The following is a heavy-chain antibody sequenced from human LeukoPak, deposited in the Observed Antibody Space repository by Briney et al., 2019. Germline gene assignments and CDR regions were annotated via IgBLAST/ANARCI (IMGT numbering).Heavy chain of an antibody. J-gene: IGHJ5*02. D-gene: IGHD3-9*01. CDR3: ARRLTYYDILTGQQFDP. V-gene: IGHV4-4*02. CDR2: IYHSGST. CDR1: GGSISSSNR. Sequence: SETLSLTCAVSGGSISSSNRWSWVRKPPGKGLEWSGEIYHSGSTYYNQSLKSRVTISVDTSKNQSSLKLSSVTAADTAVYYCARRLTYYDILTGQQFDPWGQGTLVSVSS.